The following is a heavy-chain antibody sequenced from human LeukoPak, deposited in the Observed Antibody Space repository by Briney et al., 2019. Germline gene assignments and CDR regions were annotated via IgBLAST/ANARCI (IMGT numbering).Heavy chain of an antibody. Sequence: ASVEVSCKASGGTFSSYTISWVRQAPGQGLEWMGRIIPILGIANYAQKFQGRVTITADKSTSTAYMELSSLRSEDTAVYYCARPVAATRKPLVYWGQGTLVTVSS. CDR2: IIPILGIA. J-gene: IGHJ4*02. V-gene: IGHV1-69*02. CDR3: ARPVAATRKPLVY. D-gene: IGHD2-15*01. CDR1: GGTFSSYT.